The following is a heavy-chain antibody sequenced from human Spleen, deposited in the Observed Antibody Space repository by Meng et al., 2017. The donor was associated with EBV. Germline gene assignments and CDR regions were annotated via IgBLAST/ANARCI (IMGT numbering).Heavy chain of an antibody. CDR3: ARLDVDIAATIRDY. V-gene: IGHV1-8*01. CDR2: MNPNSGNT. CDR1: GYTFTNYD. J-gene: IGHJ4*02. D-gene: IGHD5-12*01. Sequence: QVQLVQSGAEVKKPGASVRVPCKAFGYTFTNYDISWVRQAPGQGLEGMGWMNPNSGNTGYAQKFQGRVTMTRDTSISTAYMELSSLRSDDTAVYYCARLDVDIAATIRDYWGQGTLVTVSS.